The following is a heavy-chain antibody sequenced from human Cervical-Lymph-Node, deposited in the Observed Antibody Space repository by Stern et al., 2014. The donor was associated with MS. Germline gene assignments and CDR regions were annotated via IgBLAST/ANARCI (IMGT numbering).Heavy chain of an antibody. Sequence: EVHLVESGGGLVKPGGSLKLSCAVSGFTFSSYSMNWVRQAPGKGLEWVSSISSSSSDIYYADSVKGRFTISRDNAKNSLSLQMNSLRAEDTAVYYCARDYDGNYLTYFEYWGQGTLVTVSS. J-gene: IGHJ4*02. CDR3: ARDYDGNYLTYFEY. V-gene: IGHV3-21*01. D-gene: IGHD2/OR15-2a*01. CDR2: ISSSSSDI. CDR1: GFTFSSYS.